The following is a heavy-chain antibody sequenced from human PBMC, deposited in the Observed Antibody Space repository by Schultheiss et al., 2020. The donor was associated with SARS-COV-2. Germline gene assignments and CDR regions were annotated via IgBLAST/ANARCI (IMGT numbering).Heavy chain of an antibody. D-gene: IGHD1-26*01. J-gene: IGHJ4*02. CDR2: ISSSGANT. Sequence: GESLKISCAASGFTFSNYDMAWVRQAPGMGLEWVSSISSSGANTYYADHAKGRFTISRDTSTNTLHLQMNGLRAEDTAVYYCARGIVVAPGIDHLGQGTQVTVSS. CDR3: ARGIVVAPGIDH. CDR1: GFTFSNYD. V-gene: IGHV3-23*01.